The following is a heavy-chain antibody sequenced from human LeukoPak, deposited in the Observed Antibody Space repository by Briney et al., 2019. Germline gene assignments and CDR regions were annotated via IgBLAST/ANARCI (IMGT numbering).Heavy chain of an antibody. D-gene: IGHD6-25*01. V-gene: IGHV4-59*08. CDR1: GGSISSYY. Sequence: SETLSLTCTVSGGSISSYYWSWIRLPPGQGLEWIGYIYYSGSTNYNPSLKSRVTISVDTSKNQFSLKLSSVTAADTAVYYCARTAGSDWFDPWGQGTLVTVSS. J-gene: IGHJ5*02. CDR2: IYYSGST. CDR3: ARTAGSDWFDP.